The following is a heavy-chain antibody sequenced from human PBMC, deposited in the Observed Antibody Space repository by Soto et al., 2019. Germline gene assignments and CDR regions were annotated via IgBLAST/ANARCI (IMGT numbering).Heavy chain of an antibody. CDR1: GFSLNTAGGG. CDR3: AHRPNWGINGLGA. V-gene: IGHV2-5*01. J-gene: IGHJ6*02. CDR2: IYWNDDK. D-gene: IGHD7-27*01. Sequence: QITLKESGPTRVKPTQTLTLTCTLSGFSLNTAGGGVVWIRQPPGKALEWLALIYWNDDKRYSPSLNNRLNITRDTSRNQVVLTMTNMAPDDTGTYYCAHRPNWGINGLGAWGQGTSVTVSS.